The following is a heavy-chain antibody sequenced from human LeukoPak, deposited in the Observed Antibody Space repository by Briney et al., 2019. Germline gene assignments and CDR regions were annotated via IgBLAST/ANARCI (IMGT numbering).Heavy chain of an antibody. CDR1: GFTFDDYA. J-gene: IGHJ4*02. V-gene: IGHV3-9*01. CDR3: AKGSRDSRAHWLYFDY. CDR2: INWTGDDI. D-gene: IGHD3-9*01. Sequence: PGRSLRLSCAASGFTFDDYAMHWVRQPPGKGLEWVSGINWTGDDIRYADSVKGRFTISRDNAKNSLYLQINSLRTEDTAFYYCAKGSRDSRAHWLYFDYWGQGTLVTVSS.